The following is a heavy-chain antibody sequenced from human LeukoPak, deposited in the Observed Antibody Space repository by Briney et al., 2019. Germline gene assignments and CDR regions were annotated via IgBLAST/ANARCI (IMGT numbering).Heavy chain of an antibody. V-gene: IGHV1-46*01. Sequence: ASVKVSCKASGYTFTGYYMHWVRRAPGQGLEWMGIINPSGGSTSYAQKFQGRVTMTRDTSTSTVYMELSSLRSEDTAVYYCARSQKHTVTTSTDWGQGTLVTVSS. CDR3: ARSQKHTVTTSTD. CDR2: INPSGGST. D-gene: IGHD4-17*01. J-gene: IGHJ4*02. CDR1: GYTFTGYY.